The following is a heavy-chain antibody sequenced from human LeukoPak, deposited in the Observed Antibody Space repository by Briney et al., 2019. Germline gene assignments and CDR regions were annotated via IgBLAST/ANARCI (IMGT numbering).Heavy chain of an antibody. D-gene: IGHD2-15*01. V-gene: IGHV3-64D*09. CDR1: GFTFSNYW. CDR3: VRGYSFGPYGMDV. Sequence: GGSLRLSCAGSGFTFSNYWVHWVRQAPGKGLEYVSAISDSGGSTYYADSVKGRFTISRDNSKNTLYLQMSSLRAEDTAVYFCVRGYSFGPYGMDVWGQGTTVTVSS. CDR2: ISDSGGST. J-gene: IGHJ6*02.